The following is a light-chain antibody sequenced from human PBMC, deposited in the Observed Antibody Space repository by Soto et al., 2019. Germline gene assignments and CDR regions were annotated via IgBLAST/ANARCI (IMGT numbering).Light chain of an antibody. CDR1: SSDVGVSNL. V-gene: IGLV2-23*02. J-gene: IGLJ3*02. CDR2: EVS. CDR3: CSYANRRWL. Sequence: QSALTQPASVSGSPGQSITISCTGSSSDVGVSNLVSWYQQHPGKAPKLIIYEVSQRPSGVSNRFSGSKSGNTASLTISGLQADDWGDYYCCSYANRRWLFCAGTKLTVL.